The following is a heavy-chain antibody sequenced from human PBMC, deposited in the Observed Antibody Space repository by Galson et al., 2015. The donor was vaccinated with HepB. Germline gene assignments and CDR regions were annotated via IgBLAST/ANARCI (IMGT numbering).Heavy chain of an antibody. D-gene: IGHD1-26*01. J-gene: IGHJ3*02. V-gene: IGHV4-59*08. CDR2: ISDCGSS. CDR1: SGSISNYY. Sequence: QVQLQESGPGVVKPSETLSLTCTVSSGSISNYYWSWIRQPPGKGLEWIGFISDCGSSNDNPPLKSRVTMSVDASKNRFSLRLRSVTAADTAVYYCARQWDDAFDIWGQGTMVTVSS. CDR3: ARQWDDAFDI.